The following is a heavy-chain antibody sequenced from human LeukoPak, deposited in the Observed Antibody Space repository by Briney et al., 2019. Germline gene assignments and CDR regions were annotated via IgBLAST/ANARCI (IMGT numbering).Heavy chain of an antibody. CDR3: ARLPRRLNYYGSGSSTYYYYYYMDV. V-gene: IGHV4-39*01. J-gene: IGHJ6*03. Sequence: SETLSLTCTVSGGSISSSSYYWGWIRQPPGKGLEWIGSIYYSGSTYYNPSLKSRVTISVDTSKNQFSLKLSSVTAADTAVYYCARLPRRLNYYGSGSSTYYYYYYMDVWGKGTTVTISS. CDR1: GGSISSSSYY. CDR2: IYYSGST. D-gene: IGHD3-10*01.